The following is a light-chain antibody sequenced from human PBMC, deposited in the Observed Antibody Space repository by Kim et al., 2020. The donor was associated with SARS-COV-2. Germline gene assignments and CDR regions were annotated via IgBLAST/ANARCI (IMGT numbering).Light chain of an antibody. Sequence: RMGSITRSGGPANVGAPSVDWHHRFPGATPTLLIYYTGRRPSGVPALFSASKSCTSASLAINGLRSADEADYYCASWDDTFGGWVFGGGTQLTVL. CDR1: PANVGAPS. CDR3: ASWDDTFGGWV. V-gene: IGLV1-47*02. J-gene: IGLJ3*02. CDR2: YTG.